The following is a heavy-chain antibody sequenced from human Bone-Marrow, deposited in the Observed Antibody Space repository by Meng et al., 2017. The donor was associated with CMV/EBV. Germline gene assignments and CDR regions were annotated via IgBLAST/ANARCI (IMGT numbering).Heavy chain of an antibody. Sequence: ASVKVSGKASGGTFSSYTISWVRQAPGQGLEWMGWISAYNGNTNYAQKLQGRVTMTTDTSTSTAYTELRSLRSDDTAVYYCARRRGYSSSPGYYYGMDVWGQGTTVTVSS. J-gene: IGHJ6*02. CDR2: ISAYNGNT. D-gene: IGHD6-13*01. CDR3: ARRRGYSSSPGYYYGMDV. CDR1: GGTFSSYT. V-gene: IGHV1-18*01.